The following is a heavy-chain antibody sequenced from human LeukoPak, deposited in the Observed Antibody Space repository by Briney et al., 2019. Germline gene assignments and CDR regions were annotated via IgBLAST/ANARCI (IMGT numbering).Heavy chain of an antibody. Sequence: PGESLKISCKGSGYSFTSYWIGWVRQMPGKGLEWMGIIYPGDSDTRYSPSFQGQVTISADKSISTAYLQWSSLKASDTAMYYCARLGHDYGDYVRQRGAFDIWGQGTMVTVSS. CDR2: IYPGDSDT. CDR3: ARLGHDYGDYVRQRGAFDI. J-gene: IGHJ3*02. D-gene: IGHD4-17*01. CDR1: GYSFTSYW. V-gene: IGHV5-51*01.